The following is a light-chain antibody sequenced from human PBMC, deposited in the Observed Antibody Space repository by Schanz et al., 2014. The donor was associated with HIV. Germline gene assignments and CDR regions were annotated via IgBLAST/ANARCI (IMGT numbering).Light chain of an antibody. J-gene: IGKJ4*01. CDR1: QRLSSSY. CDR3: QQYVTSTRIT. Sequence: EIVLTQSPGSLSLSPGERATLSCGASQRLSSSYLAWYQQKRDQPPRLVIYATSTRAAGIPDRFSGTGSGTEFTLTINRLEPEDFAVYYCQQYVTSTRITFGGGTKVEIK. CDR2: ATS. V-gene: IGKV3-20*01.